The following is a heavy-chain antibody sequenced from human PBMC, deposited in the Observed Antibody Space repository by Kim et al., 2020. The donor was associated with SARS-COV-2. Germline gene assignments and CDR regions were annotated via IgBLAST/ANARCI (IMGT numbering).Heavy chain of an antibody. D-gene: IGHD4-17*01. Sequence: SETLSLTCTVSGGSISSGDYYWLWIRQSPGKGLEWIGYILYTGSTYYNPPHKSRVSMSIDMSRNQFSLKLRSVTAADTAVYYCARGANGAKGTTWFDPWG. CDR1: GGSISSGDYY. V-gene: IGHV4-30-4*01. CDR2: ILYTGST. CDR3: ARGANGAKGTTWFDP. J-gene: IGHJ5*02.